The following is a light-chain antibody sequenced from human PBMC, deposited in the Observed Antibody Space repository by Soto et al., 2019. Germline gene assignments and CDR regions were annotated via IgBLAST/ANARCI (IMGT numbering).Light chain of an antibody. V-gene: IGKV3-15*01. J-gene: IGKJ1*01. CDR3: HQYNFWPT. CDR1: QSVSSN. Sequence: EIVMTQSPATLSVSPVEIATLSFRASQSVSSNLAWYQQKPGQSPRLLIYGTSNRATGIPARFSGSGSGTEFTLTISSLQSEDFAVYYCHQYNFWPTFGQGTKVDIK. CDR2: GTS.